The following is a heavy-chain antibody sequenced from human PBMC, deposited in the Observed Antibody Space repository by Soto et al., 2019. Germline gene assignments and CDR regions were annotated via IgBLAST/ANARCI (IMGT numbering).Heavy chain of an antibody. CDR2: INPNNGNS. CDR1: GYTFANYG. D-gene: IGHD6-19*01. V-gene: IGHV1-18*01. Sequence: GASVKVSCKASGYTFANYGISWVRQAPGQGLEWMGWINPNNGNSNSAQRVQGRVTMTTDTSTSTAYMELRSLRSDDTAVYFCARGRMYTSDWYPTFDSWGQGTLVTVSS. J-gene: IGHJ4*02. CDR3: ARGRMYTSDWYPTFDS.